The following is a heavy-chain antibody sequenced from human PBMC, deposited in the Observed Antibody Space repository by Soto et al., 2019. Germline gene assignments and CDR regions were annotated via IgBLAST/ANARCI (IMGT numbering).Heavy chain of an antibody. V-gene: IGHV4-59*01. CDR1: GGSISSYY. CDR2: IYYSGST. CDR3: AKDLYGGPDY. D-gene: IGHD4-17*01. Sequence: SETLSLTCTVSGGSISSYYWSWIRQPPGKGLEWIGYIYYSGSTNYNPSLKSRVTISVDTSKNQFSLKLSSVTAADTAIYFCAKDLYGGPDYWGQGTLVTVSS. J-gene: IGHJ4*02.